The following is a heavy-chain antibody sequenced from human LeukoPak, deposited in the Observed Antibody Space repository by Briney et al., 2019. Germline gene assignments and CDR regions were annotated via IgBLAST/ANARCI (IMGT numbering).Heavy chain of an antibody. V-gene: IGHV3-21*01. CDR2: ISSSSSSYI. D-gene: IGHD3-10*01. J-gene: IGHJ4*02. Sequence: GGSLRLSCAASGFTFSSYSMNWVRQAPGKGLEWVSCISSSSSSYIYYADSVKGRFTISRDISKNTLYLQMNSLRPEDTAMYYCAKDRGYFGSGAYYFDYWGQGTLVTVSS. CDR1: GFTFSSYS. CDR3: AKDRGYFGSGAYYFDY.